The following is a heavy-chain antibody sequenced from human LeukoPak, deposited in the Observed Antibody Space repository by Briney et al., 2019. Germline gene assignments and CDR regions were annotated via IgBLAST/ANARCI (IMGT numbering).Heavy chain of an antibody. J-gene: IGHJ4*02. D-gene: IGHD3-16*02. V-gene: IGHV3-53*01. CDR1: GFTVSSHY. CDR3: AKNLGFVADC. CDR2: IYTGGSI. Sequence: PGGSLRLSCAASGFTVSSHYMSWVRQAPGKGLEWVSVIYTGGSIQYADSVKGRFTISRDNSKNMVYLQMNSLRAEDPAVYYCAKNLGFVADCWGQGTLVTVSS.